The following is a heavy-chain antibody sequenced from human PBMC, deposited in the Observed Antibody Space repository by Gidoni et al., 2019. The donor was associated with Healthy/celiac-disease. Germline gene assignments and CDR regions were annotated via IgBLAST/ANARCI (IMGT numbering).Heavy chain of an antibody. CDR2: IYTSGST. D-gene: IGHD4-17*01. CDR3: ARSDYSYYYGMDV. Sequence: QVQLQESGPGLVKPSQTLSLTCTVSGGSISSGSYYWSWIRQPAGKGLEWIGRIYTSGSTNYNPSLKSRVTISVDTSKNQFSLKLSSVTAADTAVYYCARSDYSYYYGMDVWGQGTTVTVSS. V-gene: IGHV4-61*02. J-gene: IGHJ6*02. CDR1: GGSISSGSYY.